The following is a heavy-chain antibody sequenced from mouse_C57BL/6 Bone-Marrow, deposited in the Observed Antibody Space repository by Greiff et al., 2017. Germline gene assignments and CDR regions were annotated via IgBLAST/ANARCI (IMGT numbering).Heavy chain of an antibody. CDR2: IYPGDGDT. V-gene: IGHV1-82*01. CDR1: GYAFSSSW. J-gene: IGHJ4*01. Sequence: QFQLQQSGPELVKPGASVKISCKASGYAFSSSWMNWLKQRPGKGLGWIGRIYPGDGDTTSKGKFKGKTTLTAEKSSSTAYMKLSGLSSEGSAVCYCAGDYWGQGTAVTGSS. CDR3: AGDY.